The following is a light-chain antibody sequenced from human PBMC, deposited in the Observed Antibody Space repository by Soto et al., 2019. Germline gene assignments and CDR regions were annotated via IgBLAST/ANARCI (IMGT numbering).Light chain of an antibody. CDR1: ISDVGGYNY. CDR2: DVS. J-gene: IGLJ1*01. CDR3: SSYTSSSTYV. Sequence: QSVRTQPASVSGSPGQSITISCTGTISDVGGYNYVSWYQQHPGKAPKLMIFDVSNRPSGVSNRFSGSKSGYTASLTISGLQAEDEADYYCSSYTSSSTYVFGTGTKVTVL. V-gene: IGLV2-14*03.